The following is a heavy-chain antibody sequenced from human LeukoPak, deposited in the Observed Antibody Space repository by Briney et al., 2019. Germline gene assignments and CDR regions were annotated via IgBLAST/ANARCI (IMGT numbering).Heavy chain of an antibody. CDR2: IYYSGST. Sequence: PSETLSLTCTVSGGSISSSSYYWGWIRQPPGKGLEWIGSIYYSGSTYYNPSLKSRVTISVDTSKNQFSLKLSSVIAADTAVYYCARDVWFDPWGQGTLVTVSS. V-gene: IGHV4-39*02. CDR1: GGSISSSSYY. CDR3: ARDVWFDP. J-gene: IGHJ5*02.